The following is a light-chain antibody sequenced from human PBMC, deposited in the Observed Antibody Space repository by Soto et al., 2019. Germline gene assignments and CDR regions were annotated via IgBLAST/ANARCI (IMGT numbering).Light chain of an antibody. CDR2: DNN. J-gene: IGLJ3*02. Sequence: QSVLTQPPSVSAAPGQKVTISCSGGSFNIGNNYVSWYQQLPGTAPKLLIYDNNQRPSGIPDRFSGSKSGTSATLDITGLQTGDEADYYCETWDTSLTACLFGGGTKLTVL. CDR1: SFNIGNNY. CDR3: ETWDTSLTACL. V-gene: IGLV1-51*01.